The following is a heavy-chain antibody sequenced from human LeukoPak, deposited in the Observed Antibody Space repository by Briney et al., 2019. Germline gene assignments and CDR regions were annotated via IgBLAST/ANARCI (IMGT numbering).Heavy chain of an antibody. J-gene: IGHJ3*02. V-gene: IGHV4-31*03. CDR1: GGFISSGGFD. Sequence: SETLSLTCTVSGGFISSGGFDWNWIRQHPGKGLEWIGNIYYSGSTNYSPSLKSRVTISVDTSKNQFSLTLSSVTAADTAVYYCARDNSYVSGGYYTPFDIWGQGTMVTVSS. D-gene: IGHD3-22*01. CDR3: ARDNSYVSGGYYTPFDI. CDR2: IYYSGST.